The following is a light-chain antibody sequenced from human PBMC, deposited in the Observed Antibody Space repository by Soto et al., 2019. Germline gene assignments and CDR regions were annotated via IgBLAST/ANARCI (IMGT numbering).Light chain of an antibody. Sequence: DIVLTQSPGTLSLSQGERATLSCRASQSVSSTYLAWYQQKPGQAPRLLIYGASSRATGIPDRFSGSGSGTDFTLTISRLEPEDFAVYYCQRYDISPFPFGQGTKLEIK. CDR2: GAS. CDR1: QSVSSTY. CDR3: QRYDISPFP. J-gene: IGKJ2*01. V-gene: IGKV3-20*01.